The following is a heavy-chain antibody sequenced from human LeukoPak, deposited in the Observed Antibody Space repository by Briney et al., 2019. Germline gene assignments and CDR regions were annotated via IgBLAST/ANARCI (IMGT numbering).Heavy chain of an antibody. CDR3: ARNNWGSGDAFDI. J-gene: IGHJ3*02. Sequence: ASVKVSCKASGYTFTGYYMHWVRQAPGQGLEWMGWINPNSGGTNSAQKFQGRVTMTRDTSISTAYMELSRLRSDDTAVYYCARNNWGSGDAFDIWGQGTMVTVSS. D-gene: IGHD7-27*01. CDR1: GYTFTGYY. CDR2: INPNSGGT. V-gene: IGHV1-2*02.